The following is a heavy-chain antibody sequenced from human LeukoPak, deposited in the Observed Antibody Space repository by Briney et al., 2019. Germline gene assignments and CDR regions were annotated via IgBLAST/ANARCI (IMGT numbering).Heavy chain of an antibody. Sequence: PSETLSLTCTVSGGSISSYYWSWIRQPAGKGLEWIGRIYTSRSTNYNPSLKSRVTMSVDTSKNQFSLKLSSVTAADTAVYYCARDLRNPQLYGSGFDPWGQGTLVTVSS. J-gene: IGHJ5*02. D-gene: IGHD3-10*01. CDR2: IYTSRST. CDR3: ARDLRNPQLYGSGFDP. CDR1: GGSISSYY. V-gene: IGHV4-4*07.